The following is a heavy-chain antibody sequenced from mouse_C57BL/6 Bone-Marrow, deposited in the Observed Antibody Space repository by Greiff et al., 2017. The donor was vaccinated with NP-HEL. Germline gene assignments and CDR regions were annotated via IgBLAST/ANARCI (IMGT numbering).Heavy chain of an antibody. CDR1: GYTFTSYG. V-gene: IGHV1-81*01. CDR2: IYPRSGNT. D-gene: IGHD1-1*01. Sequence: VQLQQSGAELARPGASVKLSCKASGYTFTSYGISWVKQRTGPGLEWIGAIYPRSGNTYYNEKFKGKATLTADKSSSTAYMELRSLTSEDSAVYFCARDGGSSPWYFDVWGTGTTVTVSS. CDR3: ARDGGSSPWYFDV. J-gene: IGHJ1*03.